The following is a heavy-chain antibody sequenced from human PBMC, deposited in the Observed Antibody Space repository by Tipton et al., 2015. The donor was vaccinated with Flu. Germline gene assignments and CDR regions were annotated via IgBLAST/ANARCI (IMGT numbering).Heavy chain of an antibody. D-gene: IGHD2-2*01. CDR2: IRYDGSNK. J-gene: IGHJ6*02. Sequence: SLRLSCAASGFTFSSYGMHWVRQAPGKGLEWVAFIRYDGSNKYYADSVKGRFTIFRDNSKNTLYLQMNSLRAEDTAVYYCAKEEGYCSSTSCQITYYYYGMGVWGQGTTGTVSS. CDR1: GFTFSSYG. CDR3: AKEEGYCSSTSCQITYYYYGMGV. V-gene: IGHV3-30*02.